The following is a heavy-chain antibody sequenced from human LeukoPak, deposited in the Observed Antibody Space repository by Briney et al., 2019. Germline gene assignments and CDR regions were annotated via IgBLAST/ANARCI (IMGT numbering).Heavy chain of an antibody. CDR3: ARDLSVDTAMAKPPGDY. CDR2: ISSSSSYI. CDR1: GFTFSSYS. J-gene: IGHJ4*02. D-gene: IGHD5-18*01. Sequence: TGGSLRLSCAASGFTFSSYSMNWVRQDPGKGLEWVSSISSSSSYIYYADSVKGRFTISRDNAKNSLYLQMNSLRAEDTAVYYCARDLSVDTAMAKPPGDYWGQGTLVTVSS. V-gene: IGHV3-21*01.